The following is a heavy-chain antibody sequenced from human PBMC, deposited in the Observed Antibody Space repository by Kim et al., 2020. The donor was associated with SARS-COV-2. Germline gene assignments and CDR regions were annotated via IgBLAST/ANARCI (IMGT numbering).Heavy chain of an antibody. CDR3: ASGLYSLFDY. V-gene: IGHV3-53*04. Sequence: GGSLRLSCAASGFTVSSNYMSWVRQAPGKWLEWVSVIYSGGSTYYADSVKGRFTISRHNSKNTLYLQMNSLRAEDTAVYYCASGLYSLFDYWGQGTLVTVSS. CDR2: IYSGGST. CDR1: GFTVSSNY. D-gene: IGHD6-13*01. J-gene: IGHJ4*02.